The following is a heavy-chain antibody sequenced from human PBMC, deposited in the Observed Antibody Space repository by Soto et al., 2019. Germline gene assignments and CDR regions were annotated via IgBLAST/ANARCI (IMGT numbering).Heavy chain of an antibody. CDR3: AKAEEAYKGWFDP. Sequence: EVQLVESGGGLVQPGRSLRLSCAASGFTFDDYAMHWVRQAPGKGLEWVSGISWNSGSIGYADSVKGRFTISRDNAKNSLYLQMNSLRAEDTALYYCAKAEEAYKGWFDPWGQGTLVTVSS. CDR2: ISWNSGSI. V-gene: IGHV3-9*01. J-gene: IGHJ5*02. CDR1: GFTFDDYA. D-gene: IGHD1-1*01.